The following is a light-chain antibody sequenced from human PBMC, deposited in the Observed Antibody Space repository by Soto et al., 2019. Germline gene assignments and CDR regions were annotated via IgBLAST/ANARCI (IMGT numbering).Light chain of an antibody. CDR3: TSYAGSNNLV. V-gene: IGLV2-14*01. CDR1: SSDVGGYNY. J-gene: IGLJ3*02. Sequence: QSALTQPASVSGSPGQSITISCTGTSSDVGGYNYVSWYQQHPDKAPKLMIYEVSNRPSGLSNRFSGSKSGNTASLTISGLQAEDEADYYCTSYAGSNNLVFAGGTQLTVL. CDR2: EVS.